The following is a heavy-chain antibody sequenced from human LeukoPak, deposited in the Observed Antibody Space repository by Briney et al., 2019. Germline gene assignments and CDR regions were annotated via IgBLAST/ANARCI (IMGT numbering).Heavy chain of an antibody. D-gene: IGHD2-2*01. V-gene: IGHV1-69*13. Sequence: ASVKVSCKASGGTFNTYTINWVRQAPGQGLEWMGGIIPIFGTANYAQKFQGRVTITADESTSTVYMELCSLRSEDTAVYYCARDGGAGVGPAAANDYWGQGTLVTVSS. CDR2: IIPIFGTA. CDR1: GGTFNTYT. CDR3: ARDGGAGVGPAAANDY. J-gene: IGHJ4*02.